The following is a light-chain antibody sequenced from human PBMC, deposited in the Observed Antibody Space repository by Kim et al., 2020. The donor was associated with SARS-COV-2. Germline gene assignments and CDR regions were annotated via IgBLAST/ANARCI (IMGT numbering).Light chain of an antibody. CDR1: QSVSSSH. J-gene: IGKJ1*01. CDR3: QHFGNTPQT. Sequence: EIVLTQSPGTLSLSPGERATLSCRTSQSVSSSHLAWYQQKPGQSPRLLMYGASSRATGVPDRFSGGGSGTDFTLTISRLESGDFAVYYCQHFGNTPQTFGQGTKVDIK. CDR2: GAS. V-gene: IGKV3-20*01.